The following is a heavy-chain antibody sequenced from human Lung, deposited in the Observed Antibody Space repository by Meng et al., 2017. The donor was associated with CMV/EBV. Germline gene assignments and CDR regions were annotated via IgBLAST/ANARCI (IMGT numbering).Heavy chain of an antibody. J-gene: IGHJ4*02. V-gene: IGHV3-74*01. Sequence: GGSXRLXCAVTGVTFRNYYMHWVRQAPGKGLVWVSRINSDGSSTHYADSVKGRFSISRDNAKNTLHLQVNSLRAEDTAVYYCASSEYSNRFDFWGRGTLVTCSS. CDR3: ASSEYSNRFDF. CDR2: INSDGSST. CDR1: GVTFRNYY. D-gene: IGHD4-11*01.